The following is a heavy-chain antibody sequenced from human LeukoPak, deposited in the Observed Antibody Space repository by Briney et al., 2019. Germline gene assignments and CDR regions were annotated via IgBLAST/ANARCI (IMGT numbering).Heavy chain of an antibody. V-gene: IGHV1-18*01. CDR2: ISAYNGNT. J-gene: IGHJ4*02. D-gene: IGHD3-22*01. Sequence: ASVKVSCTASGYTFTSYGISWVRQAPGQGLEWMGWISAYNGNTNYAQKLQGRVTMTTDTSTSTAYMELRSLRSDDTAVYYCARDLYDSSGYSYPDYWGQGTLVTVSS. CDR1: GYTFTSYG. CDR3: ARDLYDSSGYSYPDY.